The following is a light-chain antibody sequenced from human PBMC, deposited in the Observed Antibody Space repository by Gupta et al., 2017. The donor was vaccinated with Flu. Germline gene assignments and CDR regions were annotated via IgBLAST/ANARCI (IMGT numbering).Light chain of an antibody. CDR3: SSYTDANTRV. Sequence: QSALTQPLSVSGSPGQSITISCTGTNSDVGGYHFVSWYQHHPGRAPKLLIYEVTKRPPEISDRFSGSKSGNTASLTISGLQPEDEADYFCSSYTDANTRVFGSGSRVTVL. CDR2: EVT. V-gene: IGLV2-14*01. J-gene: IGLJ1*01. CDR1: NSDVGGYHF.